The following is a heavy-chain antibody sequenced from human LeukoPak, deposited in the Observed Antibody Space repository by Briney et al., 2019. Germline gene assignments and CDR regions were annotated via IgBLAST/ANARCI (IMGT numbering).Heavy chain of an antibody. D-gene: IGHD6-6*01. V-gene: IGHV3-23*01. J-gene: IGHJ6*03. CDR3: AKDISSSSLDYYYYMDV. Sequence: GGSLRLSCAASGFTFSSYAMSWVRQAPGKGLEWVSAISGSGGSTYYADSVKGRFTISRDNSKNTLYLQMNSLRAEDTAVYYCAKDISSSSLDYYYYMDVWGKGTTVTVSS. CDR2: ISGSGGST. CDR1: GFTFSSYA.